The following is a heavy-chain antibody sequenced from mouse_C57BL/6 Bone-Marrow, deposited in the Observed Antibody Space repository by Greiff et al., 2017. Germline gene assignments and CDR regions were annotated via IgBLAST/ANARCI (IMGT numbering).Heavy chain of an antibody. Sequence: VKLLQSGADLVKPGASLKLSCTASGYTFSSYGMHWVQQTPEQGLEWIAMISPNSGSTNYNEKFKSKVTLTIDKATSTAYLQLSSLTSEDSAVYYCAYEYGGVDFWGQGTALTVSS. D-gene: IGHD2-4*01. CDR3: AYEYGGVDF. CDR1: GYTFSSYG. V-gene: IGHV1-64*01. CDR2: ISPNSGST. J-gene: IGHJ2*01.